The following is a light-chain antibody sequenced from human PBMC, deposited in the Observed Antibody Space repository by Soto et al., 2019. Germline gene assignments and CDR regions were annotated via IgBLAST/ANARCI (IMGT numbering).Light chain of an antibody. CDR2: KGT. CDR1: SSDVGAYNS. V-gene: IGLV2-23*01. CDR3: CSSAPESTYV. J-gene: IGLJ1*01. Sequence: QSALAQPASVSGSPGQSITISCTGTSSDVGAYNSVSWYQQHPHRAPQVIIYKGTQRPSGASNRFSGSTSGNAASLTISALQAEDEADYFCCSSAPESTYVFGTGTKLTVL.